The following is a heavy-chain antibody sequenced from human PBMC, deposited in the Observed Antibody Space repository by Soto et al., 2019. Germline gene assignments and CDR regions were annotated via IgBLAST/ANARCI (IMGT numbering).Heavy chain of an antibody. CDR1: GFTFSSYA. D-gene: IGHD1-7*01. CDR2: ISGSGGST. CDR3: ANSRPNWNYRIGDYFDY. J-gene: IGHJ4*02. Sequence: GGSLRLSCAASGFTFSSYAMSWVRQAPGKGLEWVSAISGSGGSTYYADSVKGRFTISRDISKNTLYLQMNSLRAEDTAVYYCANSRPNWNYRIGDYFDYWGQGTLVTVSS. V-gene: IGHV3-23*01.